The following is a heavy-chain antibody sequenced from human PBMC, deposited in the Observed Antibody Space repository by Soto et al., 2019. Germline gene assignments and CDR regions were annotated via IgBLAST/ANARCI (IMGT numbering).Heavy chain of an antibody. CDR3: ARDSVRHDFWSGDYDWFDP. V-gene: IGHV3-11*01. CDR2: ISSSGSTI. J-gene: IGHJ5*02. CDR1: GFTFSDYY. Sequence: GGSLRLSCAASGFTFSDYYMSWIRQAPGKGLEWVSYISSSGSTIYYADSVKGRFTIFRDNAKNSLYLQMNSLRAEDTAVYYCARDSVRHDFWSGDYDWFDPWGQGTLVTVSS. D-gene: IGHD3-3*01.